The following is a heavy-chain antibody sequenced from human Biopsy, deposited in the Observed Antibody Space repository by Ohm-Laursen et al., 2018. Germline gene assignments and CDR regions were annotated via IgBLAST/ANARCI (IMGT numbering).Heavy chain of an antibody. CDR1: GDSVTKCY. CDR3: ARDSGILNYGNFKYYHYYGMDV. V-gene: IGHV4-59*02. Sequence: GTLSLTCSVSGDSVTKCYWSWIRQPPGKGLEWIGHIYYSVMTNYNPSLQSRVSISVDTSRNQVSLTLRSVTAADTAVYYCARDSGILNYGNFKYYHYYGMDVWGQGTKVTVSS. J-gene: IGHJ6*02. D-gene: IGHD4-11*01. CDR2: IYYSVMT.